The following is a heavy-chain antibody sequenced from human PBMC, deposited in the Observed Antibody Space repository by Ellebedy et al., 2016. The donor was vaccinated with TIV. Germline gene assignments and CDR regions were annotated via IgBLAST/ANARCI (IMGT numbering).Heavy chain of an antibody. Sequence: PGGSLRLPCAASGFSPSTYWMHWVRQVPGKGLEWVSRVSSDVTGPTYADSVMARFIISRDNAKSTVYLQMFSLRPEDTAVYYCASGVLNSGYYSDYWGRGTLVTVSS. D-gene: IGHD3-22*01. V-gene: IGHV3-74*01. CDR2: VSSDVTGP. CDR3: ASGVLNSGYYSDY. CDR1: GFSPSTYW. J-gene: IGHJ4*02.